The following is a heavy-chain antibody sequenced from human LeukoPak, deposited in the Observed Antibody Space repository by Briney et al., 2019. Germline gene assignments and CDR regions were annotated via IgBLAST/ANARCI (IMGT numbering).Heavy chain of an antibody. Sequence: ASETLSLTCTVSDGSISSYYWSWIRQPPGKGLEWIGYIYYSGSTNYNPSLKSRVTISVDTSKNQFSLKLSSVTAADTAVYYCARLYASLYYGMDVWGQGTTVTVSS. D-gene: IGHD5/OR15-5a*01. V-gene: IGHV4-59*01. CDR3: ARLYASLYYGMDV. CDR2: IYYSGST. CDR1: DGSISSYY. J-gene: IGHJ6*02.